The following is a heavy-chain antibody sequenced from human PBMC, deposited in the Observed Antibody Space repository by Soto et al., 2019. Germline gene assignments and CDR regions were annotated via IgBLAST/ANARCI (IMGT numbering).Heavy chain of an antibody. V-gene: IGHV3-23*01. D-gene: IGHD6-19*01. CDR2: FSATSENT. CDR1: GFFFSSYT. J-gene: IGHJ4*02. Sequence: EVQLLEPGGGLVQPGGSLRLSCVGSGFFFSSYTMTWVRQAPGKGLGWVSSFSATSENTYYADSVRGRFTISRDNSKNTLFLQMNSLTAEDTAMYYCAKARDQQWVRLPFDYWGQGILVIVSS. CDR3: AKARDQQWVRLPFDY.